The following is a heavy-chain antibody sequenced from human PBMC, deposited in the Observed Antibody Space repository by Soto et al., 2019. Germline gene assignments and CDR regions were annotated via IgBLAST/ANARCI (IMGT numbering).Heavy chain of an antibody. J-gene: IGHJ4*02. CDR2: IYWDDDK. CDR3: AHNIAANFDY. CDR1: GFSLSTSGVG. Sequence: QITLKESGPTLVKPTQTLTLTCTFSGFSLSTSGVGVGWIRQPPGKALEWLALIYWDDDKRYNPSLKSRLTIPKDTSKNQVVLTITNMDPVDTATYYCAHNIAANFDYWGQGTLVTVSS. D-gene: IGHD6-13*01. V-gene: IGHV2-5*02.